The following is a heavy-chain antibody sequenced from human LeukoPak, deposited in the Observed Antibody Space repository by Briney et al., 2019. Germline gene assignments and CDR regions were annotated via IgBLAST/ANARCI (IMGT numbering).Heavy chain of an antibody. J-gene: IGHJ4*02. CDR1: GITVSNYG. CDR3: AKRGVVIRVILVGFHKEAYYFDS. V-gene: IGHV3-23*01. CDR2: ISGGGGGT. Sequence: GGSLRLSCAVSGITVSNYGMSWVRQAPGKGLEWVAGISGGGGGTNYADSVKGRFTISRDNSENTLYLQMNSLRAEDTAVYFCAKRGVVIRVILVGFHKEAYYFDSWGQGALVTVSS. D-gene: IGHD3-22*01.